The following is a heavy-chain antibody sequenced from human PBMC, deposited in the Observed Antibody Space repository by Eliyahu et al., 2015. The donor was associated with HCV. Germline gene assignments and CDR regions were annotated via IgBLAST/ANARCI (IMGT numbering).Heavy chain of an antibody. J-gene: IGHJ2*01. Sequence: QVQLQESGPGLVKPSQTLSLTCTVSGXFITSGHYFWNWXRQRPGKGLELIGYIHHTGGTYYNPSLNSRVTISVDTSNNQFSLKLTSMTAADTAVYYCARDGGESGSYWHFDPWGRGTLVTVSS. CDR2: IHHTGGT. V-gene: IGHV4-31*03. CDR1: GXFITSGHYF. D-gene: IGHD1-26*01. CDR3: ARDGGESGSYWHFDP.